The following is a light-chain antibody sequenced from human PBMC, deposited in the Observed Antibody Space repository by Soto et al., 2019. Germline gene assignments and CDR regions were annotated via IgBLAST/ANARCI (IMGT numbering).Light chain of an antibody. V-gene: IGLV2-14*01. CDR3: ASYTRTTTLV. CDR2: EVS. CDR1: SSDVGGYNH. Sequence: QSVLTQPASVSGSPGQSITISCTGTSSDVGGYNHVSWYQHHPGKAPKLMIYEVSNRPSGVSNRFSGSKSGYTASLTISGLQAEDEADYYCASYTRTTTLVFGGGTKVTVL. J-gene: IGLJ2*01.